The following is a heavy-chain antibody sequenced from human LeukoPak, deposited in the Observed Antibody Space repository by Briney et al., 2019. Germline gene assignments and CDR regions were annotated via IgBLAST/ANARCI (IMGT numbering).Heavy chain of an antibody. Sequence: GSLRLSCAASGFTFSGSAIHWVRQSSGKGLEWVGHIDKKDNFYATTSAASVTGRFTISRDDSKNTAYLQMNSLKTEVTALYYCTRDSGTYNWLDPWGQGTLVTVSS. V-gene: IGHV3-73*01. CDR3: TRDSGTYNWLDP. CDR2: IDKKDNFYAT. CDR1: GFTFSGSA. D-gene: IGHD1-26*01. J-gene: IGHJ5*02.